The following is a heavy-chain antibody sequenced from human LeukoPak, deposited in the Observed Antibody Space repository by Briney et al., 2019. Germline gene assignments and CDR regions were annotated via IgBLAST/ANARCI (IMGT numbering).Heavy chain of an antibody. Sequence: SETLSLTCAVSGGSISSGDYSWSWIRQPPGKGLEWIGEINHSGSTNYNPSLKSRVTISVDTSKNQFSLKLSSVTAADTAVYYCARTHSSSWYRSPYRFDPWGQGTLVTVSS. D-gene: IGHD6-13*01. V-gene: IGHV4-34*01. CDR1: GGSISSGDYS. CDR2: INHSGST. CDR3: ARTHSSSWYRSPYRFDP. J-gene: IGHJ5*02.